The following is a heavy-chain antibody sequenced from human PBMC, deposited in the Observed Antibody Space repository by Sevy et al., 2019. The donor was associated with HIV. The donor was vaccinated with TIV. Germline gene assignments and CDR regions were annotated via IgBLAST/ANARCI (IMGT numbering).Heavy chain of an antibody. D-gene: IGHD2-21*02. CDR3: ATRVYCAGVCPNWFDP. J-gene: IGHJ5*02. CDR1: GYSFASYW. CDR2: IYPGDSDT. Sequence: GESLKISCKGSGYSFASYWIGWVRQMPGKGLEWMGIIYPGDSDTKYSPSFQGQVTISADKSINTAYLQWSSLKASDTAMYYCATRVYCAGVCPNWFDPWGQGTLVTVSS. V-gene: IGHV5-51*01.